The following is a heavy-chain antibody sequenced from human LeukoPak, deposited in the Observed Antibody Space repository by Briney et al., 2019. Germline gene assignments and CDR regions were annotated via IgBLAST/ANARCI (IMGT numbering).Heavy chain of an antibody. V-gene: IGHV3-48*03. Sequence: GGSLRLSCAASGFTSNTYEMSWVRQAPGKGLEWVSCVSSSGTTMYHADSVKGRFTISRDNAKNSLYLQMDSLRAEDAAVYYCARRYCSSASCLFDYWGQGTLVTVSS. CDR1: GFTSNTYE. CDR2: VSSSGTTM. D-gene: IGHD2-2*01. J-gene: IGHJ4*02. CDR3: ARRYCSSASCLFDY.